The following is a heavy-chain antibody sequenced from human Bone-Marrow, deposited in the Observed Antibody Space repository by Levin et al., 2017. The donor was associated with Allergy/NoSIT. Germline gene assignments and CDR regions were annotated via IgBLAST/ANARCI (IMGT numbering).Heavy chain of an antibody. D-gene: IGHD3-3*01. CDR3: ARDWGENTVFGQLIFDY. Sequence: GGSLRLSCAASGFTFTTYSLTWVRQAPGKGLEWVSSISHTGNYIYYADSVKGRFTISRDNAKNSLHLQMNTLRAEDTAVYYCARDWGENTVFGQLIFDYGGQGTLVTVSS. CDR2: ISHTGNYI. CDR1: GFTFTTYS. J-gene: IGHJ4*02. V-gene: IGHV3-21*01.